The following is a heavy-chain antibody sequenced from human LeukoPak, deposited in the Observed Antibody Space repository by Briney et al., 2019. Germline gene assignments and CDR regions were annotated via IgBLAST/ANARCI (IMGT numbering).Heavy chain of an antibody. J-gene: IGHJ4*02. CDR3: AREDSGSYHPFDY. CDR1: GGSFTYTNYY. Sequence: SETLSLTCTVSGGSFTYTNYYWGWIRQPPGKGLQWIGVIYYNGKTYYNPSLKSRVTVAVDTSKNQFSLKLSSVTAADTAVYYCAREDSGSYHPFDYWGQGTLVTVSS. D-gene: IGHD1-26*01. CDR2: IYYNGKT. V-gene: IGHV4-39*07.